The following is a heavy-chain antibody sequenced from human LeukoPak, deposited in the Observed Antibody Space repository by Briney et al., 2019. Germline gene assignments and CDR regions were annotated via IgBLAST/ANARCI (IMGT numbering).Heavy chain of an antibody. Sequence: PGGSLRLSCAASGFTFSSYAMSWVRQVPGKGLEWVSAISGSGGSTYYADSVKGRFTISRDNSKNTLYLQMNSLRAEDTAVYYCAKDPSSSGYYSDWGQGTLVTVSS. CDR2: ISGSGGST. CDR1: GFTFSSYA. D-gene: IGHD3-22*01. V-gene: IGHV3-23*01. CDR3: AKDPSSSGYYSD. J-gene: IGHJ4*02.